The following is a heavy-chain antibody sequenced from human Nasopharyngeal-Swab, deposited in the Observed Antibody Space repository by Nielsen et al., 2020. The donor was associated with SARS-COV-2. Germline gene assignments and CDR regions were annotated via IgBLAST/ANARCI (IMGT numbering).Heavy chain of an antibody. CDR3: ARENNWEALRYFDL. V-gene: IGHV3-53*03. Sequence: GESLKISCAVSGFTVSNNYMNWVRQAPGKELEWVSVIYNSGSTQYADSVEGRFTISRDNAKSSLYLQMNSLRVEDTALYYCARENNWEALRYFDLWGRGTLVTVSS. CDR1: GFTVSNNY. J-gene: IGHJ2*01. CDR2: IYNSGST. D-gene: IGHD1-20*01.